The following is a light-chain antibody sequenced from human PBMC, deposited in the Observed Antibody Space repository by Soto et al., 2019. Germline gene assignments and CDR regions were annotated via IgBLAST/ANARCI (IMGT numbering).Light chain of an antibody. CDR3: QQYGSSPSPPKTPRYT. V-gene: IGKV3-20*01. CDR2: GAS. CDR1: QSVSSSY. Sequence: EIVLTQSPGTLSLSPGERATLSCRASQSVSSSYLAWYQQKPGQAPRLLIYGASSRATGIPDRFSGSGSGTDFTLTISRLEPEDFAVYYCQQYGSSPSPPKTPRYTFGQGTKLEIK. J-gene: IGKJ2*01.